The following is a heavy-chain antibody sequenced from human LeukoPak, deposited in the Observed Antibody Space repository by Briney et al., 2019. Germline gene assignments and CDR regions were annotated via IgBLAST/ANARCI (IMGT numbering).Heavy chain of an antibody. CDR3: TKGRSNHY. CDR2: INQDGREN. J-gene: IGHJ4*02. CDR1: GFTFSDLW. D-gene: IGHD3-10*01. V-gene: IGHV3-7*01. Sequence: GGSLRLSCAASGFTFSDLWMGWVRQAPGKGLEWVANINQDGRENYYVDSVKGRFTISRDNAKNALYLPMNSLRAEDTAVYYCTKGRSNHYWGEGTLVSLST.